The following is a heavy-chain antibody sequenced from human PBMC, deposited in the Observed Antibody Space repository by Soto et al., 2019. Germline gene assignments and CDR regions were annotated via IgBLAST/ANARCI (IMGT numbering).Heavy chain of an antibody. D-gene: IGHD3-16*02. J-gene: IGHJ5*02. V-gene: IGHV4-39*01. CDR1: GGSISISSYY. CDR2: IYYSGST. Sequence: PSDTLSLTCTVSGGSISISSYYWGWILHPPGKGLEWIGSIYYSGSTYYNPSLKSRVTISVDTSKNQFSLKLSSVTAADTAVYYCARHQFSITFGGVIVIPDRWFDPWGQGTLVTVSS. CDR3: ARHQFSITFGGVIVIPDRWFDP.